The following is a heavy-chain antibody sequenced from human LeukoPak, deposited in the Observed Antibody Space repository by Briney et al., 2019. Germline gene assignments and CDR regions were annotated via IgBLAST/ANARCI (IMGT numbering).Heavy chain of an antibody. CDR3: ARHRYCSGGSCYSFRHWFDP. Sequence: SETLSLTCTVSGGSISSYYWSWIRQPPGKGLEWIGYIYYSGSTNYNPSLKSRVTISVDTSKNQFSLKLSSVTAADTAVYYCARHRYCSGGSCYSFRHWFDPWGQGTLVTVSS. CDR2: IYYSGST. V-gene: IGHV4-59*01. CDR1: GGSISSYY. J-gene: IGHJ5*02. D-gene: IGHD2-15*01.